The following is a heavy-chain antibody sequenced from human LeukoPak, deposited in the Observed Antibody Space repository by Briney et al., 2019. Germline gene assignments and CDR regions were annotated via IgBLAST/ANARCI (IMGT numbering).Heavy chain of an antibody. D-gene: IGHD6-13*01. CDR1: GYTCTVYY. J-gene: IGHJ4*02. V-gene: IGHV1-2*02. CDR2: INPNSGGT. Sequence: GASVKVSCKASGYTCTVYYMHWVRQAPGQGLEWMGWINPNSGGTNYAQKFQGRVTMTRDTSISTAYMELSRLRSDNTAVYYCARSPSWSSSWYDYWGQGTLVTVSS. CDR3: ARSPSWSSSWYDY.